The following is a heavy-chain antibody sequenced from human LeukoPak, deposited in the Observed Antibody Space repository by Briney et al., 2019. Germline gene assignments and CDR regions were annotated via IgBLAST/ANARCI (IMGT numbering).Heavy chain of an antibody. CDR1: GYTFTSYY. V-gene: IGHV1-46*01. D-gene: IGHD4-17*01. CDR3: ARGTTVTTLSYYYYGMDV. J-gene: IGHJ6*02. Sequence: ASVKVSCKASGYTFTSYYMHWVRQAPGQGLEWMGIINPSGGSSSYAQKFQGRVTMTRDTSTSTVYMEVSSLRSEDTAVYYCARGTTVTTLSYYYYGMDVWGQGTTVTVSS. CDR2: INPSGGSS.